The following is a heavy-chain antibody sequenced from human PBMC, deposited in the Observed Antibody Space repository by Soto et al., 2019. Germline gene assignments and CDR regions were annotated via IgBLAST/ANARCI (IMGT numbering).Heavy chain of an antibody. J-gene: IGHJ4*02. V-gene: IGHV1-69*01. Sequence: QVQLVQSGAEVKKPGSSVKVSCKASGGTFSSYAISWVRQAPGQGLEWMGGIIPIFGTANYAQKFQGRVTITADESTSTAYMEPSSLRSEDTAVYYCARGGTGYCSGGSCYYFDYWGQGTLVTVSS. D-gene: IGHD2-15*01. CDR1: GGTFSSYA. CDR2: IIPIFGTA. CDR3: ARGGTGYCSGGSCYYFDY.